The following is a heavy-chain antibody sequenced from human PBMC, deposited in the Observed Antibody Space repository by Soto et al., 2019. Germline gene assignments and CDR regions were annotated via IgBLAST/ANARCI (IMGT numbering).Heavy chain of an antibody. Sequence: GGSVRVSCAASGFTFSSYAMSWVRQAPGKGLEWVSAISGSGGSTYYADSVKGRFTISRDNSKNTLYLQMNSLRAEDTAVYYCAKDGYCSSTSCYDSVMDVWGPRTTVTVS. CDR2: ISGSGGST. CDR1: GFTFSSYA. D-gene: IGHD2-2*03. J-gene: IGHJ6*02. CDR3: AKDGYCSSTSCYDSVMDV. V-gene: IGHV3-23*01.